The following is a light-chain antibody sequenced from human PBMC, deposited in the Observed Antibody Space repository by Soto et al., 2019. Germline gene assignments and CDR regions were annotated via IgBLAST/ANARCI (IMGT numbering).Light chain of an antibody. CDR1: SSDVGAYKY. Sequence: QSVLTQPPSASGSPGQSVTISFTGTSSDVGAYKYVSWYQQYPGKAPKLMIYEVSKRPSGVPDRFSGSKSGNTASLAVSGLQAEDEDDYYCTSYVGSNIWVFGGGTKLTVL. J-gene: IGLJ3*02. CDR2: EVS. V-gene: IGLV2-8*01. CDR3: TSYVGSNIWV.